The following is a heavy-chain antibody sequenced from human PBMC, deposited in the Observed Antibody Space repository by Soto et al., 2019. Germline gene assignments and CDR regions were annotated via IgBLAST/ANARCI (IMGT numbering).Heavy chain of an antibody. CDR3: ARASLPGQWLPMFGAFDI. CDR1: GYTLTSYG. D-gene: IGHD6-19*01. Sequence: ASVKVSCKASGYTLTSYGISXVRQAPGQGLEWMGWISAYNGNTNYAQKFQGWVTMTRDTSISTAYMELSRLRSDDTAVYYCARASLPGQWLPMFGAFDIWGQGTMVTVSS. J-gene: IGHJ3*02. CDR2: ISAYNGNT. V-gene: IGHV1-18*01.